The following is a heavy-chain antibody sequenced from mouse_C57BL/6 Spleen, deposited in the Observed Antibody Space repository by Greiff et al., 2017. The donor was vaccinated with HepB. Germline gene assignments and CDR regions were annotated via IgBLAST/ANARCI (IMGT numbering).Heavy chain of an antibody. CDR3: ARRADYFDY. Sequence: VQLQQPGAELVRPGPSVKLSCKASGYTFTSYWMHWVKQRPGQGLEWIGVIDPSDSYTNYNQKFKGKATLTVDTSSSTAYMQLSSLTSEDSAVYYCARRADYFDYWGQGTTLTVSS. CDR1: GYTFTSYW. J-gene: IGHJ2*01. CDR2: IDPSDSYT. V-gene: IGHV1-59*01. D-gene: IGHD3-3*01.